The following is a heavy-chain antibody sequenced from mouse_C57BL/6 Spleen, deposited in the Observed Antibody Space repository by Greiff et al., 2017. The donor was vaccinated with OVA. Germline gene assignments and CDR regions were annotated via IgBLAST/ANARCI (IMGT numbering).Heavy chain of an antibody. V-gene: IGHV3-6*01. CDR3: ARSGTGYFDY. CDR1: GYSITSGYY. Sequence: EVQVVESGPGLVKPSQSLSLTCSVTGYSITSGYYWNWIRRFPGNKLEWMGYISYDGSNNYNPSLKIRISITRDTSKNQFFLKLNSVTTEDTATYYCARSGTGYFDYWGQGTTLTVSS. J-gene: IGHJ2*01. CDR2: ISYDGSN. D-gene: IGHD3-3*01.